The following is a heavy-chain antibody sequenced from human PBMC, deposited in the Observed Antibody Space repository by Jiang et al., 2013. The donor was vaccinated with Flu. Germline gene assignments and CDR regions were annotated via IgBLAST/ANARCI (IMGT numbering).Heavy chain of an antibody. CDR3: ARHGALAARAPHYYYYAMDV. CDR1: GDSISSSYYY. Sequence: SGPGLVKPSETLSLTCAVSGDSISSSYYYWGWIRQSPGKGLEWIGIIYQSGSTYYNPSLKSRVTISVDTSKNQLSLNLRSVTAADTAVYYCARHGALAARAPHYYYYAMDVWGQGTTVNVSS. V-gene: IGHV4-39*01. D-gene: IGHD2-15*01. CDR2: IYQSGST. J-gene: IGHJ6*02.